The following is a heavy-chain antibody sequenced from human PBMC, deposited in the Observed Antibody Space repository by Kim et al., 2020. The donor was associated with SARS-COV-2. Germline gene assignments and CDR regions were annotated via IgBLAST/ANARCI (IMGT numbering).Heavy chain of an antibody. J-gene: IGHJ3*01. Sequence: GGSLRLSCAASGFTFSSYGFHWVRQAPGRGLEWVSVIWYATSTKYLGDSVKGRVTISRDDSKNTVYLQMNSLRAEDTAVYYCARDGGRYAFDVWGQGTTVIVSS. CDR3: ARDGGRYAFDV. CDR2: IWYATSTK. V-gene: IGHV3-33*01. D-gene: IGHD3-16*01. CDR1: GFTFSSYG.